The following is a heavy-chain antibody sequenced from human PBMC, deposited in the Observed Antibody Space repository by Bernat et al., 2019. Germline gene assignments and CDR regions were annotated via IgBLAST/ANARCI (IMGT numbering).Heavy chain of an antibody. CDR3: AKDYSSSSFDAQFDY. J-gene: IGHJ4*02. CDR1: GFTFDDYA. D-gene: IGHD6-6*01. Sequence: EVQLVESGGGLVQPGRSLRLSCAASGFTFDDYAMHWVRQAPGKGLEWVSGISWNSGRIGYADSVKGRFTISRDNAKNSLYLQMNSLRAEDTALYYCAKDYSSSSFDAQFDYLGQGTLVTVSS. V-gene: IGHV3-9*01. CDR2: ISWNSGRI.